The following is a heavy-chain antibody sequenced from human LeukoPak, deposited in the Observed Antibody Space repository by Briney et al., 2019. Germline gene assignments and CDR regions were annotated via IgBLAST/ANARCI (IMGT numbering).Heavy chain of an antibody. CDR3: ARRVSYDILTGYYYFDY. D-gene: IGHD3-9*01. CDR1: GGSVSSSSYY. V-gene: IGHV4-39*01. CDR2: IYYSGST. Sequence: SETLSLTCTVSGGSVSSSSYYWGWIRQPPGQGLEWIGSIYYSGSTYYNPSLKSRVTISVDTSKNQFSLKLSSVTAADTAVYYCARRVSYDILTGYYYFDYWGQGTLVTVSS. J-gene: IGHJ4*02.